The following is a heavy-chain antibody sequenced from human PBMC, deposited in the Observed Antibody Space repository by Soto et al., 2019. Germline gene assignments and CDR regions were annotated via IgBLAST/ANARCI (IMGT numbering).Heavy chain of an antibody. CDR3: ARLGIYYPSLDP. CDR1: DGSISRWDSY. Sequence: SETLSLTCTVSDGSISRWDSYWSWKRQPPGKGLEWFGYISHRGNTNYNPSLKSRVTISLETSKSQSSLRLSSVTAADTAVYYCARLGIYYPSLDPWGPGTRVTVSS. D-gene: IGHD1-20*01. J-gene: IGHJ5*02. CDR2: ISHRGNT. V-gene: IGHV4-30-4*01.